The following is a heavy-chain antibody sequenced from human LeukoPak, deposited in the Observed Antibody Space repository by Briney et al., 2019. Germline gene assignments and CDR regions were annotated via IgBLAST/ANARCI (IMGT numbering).Heavy chain of an antibody. V-gene: IGHV1-69*05. CDR1: GGTFSSYV. CDR2: IIPIFGTA. Sequence: SVKVSCKASGGTFSSYVISWVRQAPGQGLEWMGGIIPIFGTANYAQKFQGRVTITTDESTSTAYMELSSLRSEDTAVYYCASHPGRDCSSTSCKRNYYYYYYMDVWGKGTTVTVSS. J-gene: IGHJ6*03. D-gene: IGHD2-2*01. CDR3: ASHPGRDCSSTSCKRNYYYYYYMDV.